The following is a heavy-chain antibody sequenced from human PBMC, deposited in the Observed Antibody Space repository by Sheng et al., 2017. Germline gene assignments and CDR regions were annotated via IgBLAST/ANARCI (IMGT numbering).Heavy chain of an antibody. D-gene: IGHD6-13*01. CDR1: GDSISSYY. V-gene: IGHV4-59*01. CDR3: AREWVSSSHHVFDI. Sequence: QVQLQESGPGLVKPSETLSLTCTVSGDSISSYYWSWIRQPPGKGLEWIGYIYYSGSTNYNPSLKSRVTISVDRSKNQFSLKLSSVTAADTAVYYCAREWVSSSHHVFDIWGPRGQWSLSLQ. J-gene: IGHJ3*02. CDR2: IYYSGST.